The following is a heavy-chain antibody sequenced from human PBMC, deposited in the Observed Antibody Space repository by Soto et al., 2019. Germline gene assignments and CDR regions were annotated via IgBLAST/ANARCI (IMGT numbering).Heavy chain of an antibody. J-gene: IGHJ5*02. CDR2: ISSRSTTK. V-gene: IGHV3-48*01. Sequence: EVQLVESGGGLVQPGVSLRLSCAASGFTFSSYSMNWVRQAPGKGLEWVLYISSRSTTKYYADSLKGRLTISRDNAKNSLSLTMNSLRAEDTAVYYWARDGGSGSTCLNWFDPWGQGTLGTVSS. CDR3: ARDGGSGSTCLNWFDP. CDR1: GFTFSSYS. D-gene: IGHD2-15*01.